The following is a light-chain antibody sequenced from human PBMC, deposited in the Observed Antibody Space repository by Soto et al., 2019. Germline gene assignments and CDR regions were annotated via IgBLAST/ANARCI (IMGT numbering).Light chain of an antibody. Sequence: EIVLTQSPGTLSVSPGESATLSCRASQSLSSRYLAWYQQKPGQAPRLLIYGASNTATGIPDRFSGSGSGTDFSLTISRLEPEDFAVYYCQHFGSTPGTFGPGTKVDFK. CDR3: QHFGSTPGT. J-gene: IGKJ3*01. CDR1: QSLSSRY. CDR2: GAS. V-gene: IGKV3-20*01.